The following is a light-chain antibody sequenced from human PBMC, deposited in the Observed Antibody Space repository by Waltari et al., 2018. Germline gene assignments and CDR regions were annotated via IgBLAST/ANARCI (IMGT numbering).Light chain of an antibody. CDR3: QQHDNSPWT. Sequence: DIQMTQSPSSLSASVGDRVTITCRASQGISNWLAWYQQKPGKAPKLLIYRASNLETGVPSRFSGSGSWTDFTLTISSLQPEDIATYYCQQHDNSPWTFGQGTKVEIK. CDR1: QGISNW. J-gene: IGKJ1*01. CDR2: RAS. V-gene: IGKV1-33*01.